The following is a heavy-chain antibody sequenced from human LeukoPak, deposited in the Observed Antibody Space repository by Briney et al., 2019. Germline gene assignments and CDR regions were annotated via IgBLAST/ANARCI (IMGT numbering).Heavy chain of an antibody. D-gene: IGHD3-10*01. CDR1: GGSISSDY. J-gene: IGHJ4*02. CDR2: IYTSGST. V-gene: IGHV4-4*07. Sequence: PSETLSLTCTVSGGSISSDYWSWIRQPAGKGLEWIGRIYTSGSTNYNPSLKSRVTMSVDTSKNQFSLKLSSVTAADTAVYYCARGHVLSAGYYFDYWGQGTLVTVSS. CDR3: ARGHVLSAGYYFDY.